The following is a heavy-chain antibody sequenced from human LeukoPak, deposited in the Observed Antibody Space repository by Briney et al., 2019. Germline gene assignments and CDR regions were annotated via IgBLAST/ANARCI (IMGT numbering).Heavy chain of an antibody. J-gene: IGHJ6*03. CDR3: AKEEGYYYYYYMDV. CDR1: GFTFSSYS. V-gene: IGHV3-23*01. CDR2: ISGSGGST. Sequence: GGSLRLSCAASGFTFSSYSMSWVRQAPGKGLEWVSAISGSGGSTYYADSVKGRFTISRDNSKNTLYLQMNSLRAEDTAVYYCAKEEGYYYYYYMDVWGKGTTVTVSS.